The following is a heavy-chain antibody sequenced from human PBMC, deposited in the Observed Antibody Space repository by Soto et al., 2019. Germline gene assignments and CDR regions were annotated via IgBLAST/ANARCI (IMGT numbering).Heavy chain of an antibody. CDR1: GGTFSSYA. V-gene: IGHV1-69*13. CDR3: ARGSRYNWNYFPYYCMDV. D-gene: IGHD1-7*01. J-gene: IGHJ6*02. CDR2: IIPIFGTA. Sequence: ASVKVSCKASGGTFSSYAISWVRQAPGQGLEWMGGIIPIFGTANYAQKFQGRVTITADESTSTAYMELSSLRSEDTAVYYCARGSRYNWNYFPYYCMDVWGQGTTVTVSS.